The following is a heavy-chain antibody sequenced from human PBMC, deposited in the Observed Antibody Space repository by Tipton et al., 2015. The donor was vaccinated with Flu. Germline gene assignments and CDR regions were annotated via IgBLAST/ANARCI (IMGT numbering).Heavy chain of an antibody. CDR1: GYSISSGYY. CDR3: ARSKYPPQGGVVDDY. CDR2: IYHSGST. D-gene: IGHD3-3*01. Sequence: TLSHTCAVSGYSISSGYYWGWIRQPPGKGLEWIGSIYHSGSTYYNPSLKSRVTISVDTSKNQFSLKLSSVTAADTAVYYCARSKYPPQGGVVDDYWGQGTLVTVSS. J-gene: IGHJ4*02. V-gene: IGHV4-38-2*01.